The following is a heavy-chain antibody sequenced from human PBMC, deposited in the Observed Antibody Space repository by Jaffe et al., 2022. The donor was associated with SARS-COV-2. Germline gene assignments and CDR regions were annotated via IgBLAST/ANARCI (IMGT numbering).Heavy chain of an antibody. CDR1: GFTFSSYA. D-gene: IGHD1-26*01. V-gene: IGHV3-30*04. CDR2: ISYDGSNK. CDR3: AREGWELQYYYYYMDV. Sequence: QVQLVESGGGVVQPGRSLRLSCAASGFTFSSYAMHWVRQAPGKGLEWVAVISYDGSNKYYADSVKGRFTISRDNSKNTLYLQMNSLRAEDTAVYYCAREGWELQYYYYYMDVWGKGTTVTVSS. J-gene: IGHJ6*03.